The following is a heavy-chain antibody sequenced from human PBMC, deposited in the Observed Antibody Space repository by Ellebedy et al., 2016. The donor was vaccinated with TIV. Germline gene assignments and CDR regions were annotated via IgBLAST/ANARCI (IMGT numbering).Heavy chain of an antibody. CDR3: AKDLHIQRQWGFDH. V-gene: IGHV3-23*01. J-gene: IGHJ4*02. Sequence: GESLKISCAASGFTFTIYAMSWVRQAPGKGLEWVSLISGSGDSTYFADSVNGRFTISRDNSISTLWLQMRGLRAEDTARYFCAKDLHIQRQWGFDHWGQGILVTVSS. CDR1: GFTFTIYA. CDR2: ISGSGDST. D-gene: IGHD5-18*01.